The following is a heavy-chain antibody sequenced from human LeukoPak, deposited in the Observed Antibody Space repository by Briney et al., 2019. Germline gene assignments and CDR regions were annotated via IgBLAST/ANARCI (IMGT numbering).Heavy chain of an antibody. CDR3: ARGLWGIAVAGTAGTDY. Sequence: SVKVSCKASGGTFSSYAISWVRQAPGQGLEWMGRIIPILGIANYARKFQGRVTITADKSTSTAYMELSSLRSEDTAVYYCARGLWGIAVAGTAGTDYWGQGTLVTVSS. D-gene: IGHD6-19*01. CDR2: IIPILGIA. V-gene: IGHV1-69*04. J-gene: IGHJ4*02. CDR1: GGTFSSYA.